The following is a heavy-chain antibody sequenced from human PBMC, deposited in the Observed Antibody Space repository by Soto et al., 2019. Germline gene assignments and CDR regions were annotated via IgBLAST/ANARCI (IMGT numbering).Heavy chain of an antibody. D-gene: IGHD2-21*01. V-gene: IGHV1-69*01. J-gene: IGHJ4*02. Sequence: QVQLVQSGAEVKKPGSSVKVSCKASGGTFRSFAFSWVRQAPGHGLEWMGGIIALFCTTNYAQRFQGRVTITADESTSTAYMELSSLKSEDTAIYYCAKDTDHAYDFWGQGTLVTVSS. CDR3: AKDTDHAYDF. CDR1: GGTFRSFA. CDR2: IIALFCTT.